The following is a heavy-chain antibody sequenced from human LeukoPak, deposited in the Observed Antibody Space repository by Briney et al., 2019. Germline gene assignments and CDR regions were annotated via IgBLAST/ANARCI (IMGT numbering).Heavy chain of an antibody. CDR2: INHSGST. CDR1: GYSISSGYY. Sequence: SETLSLTCTVSGYSISSGYYWGWIRQPPGKGLGWIGEINHSGSTNYNPSLKSRVTISVDTSKNQFSLKLSSVTAADTAVYYCARGRYYYDSRVDPWGQGTPVTVSS. CDR3: ARGRYYYDSRVDP. D-gene: IGHD3-22*01. J-gene: IGHJ5*02. V-gene: IGHV4-38-2*02.